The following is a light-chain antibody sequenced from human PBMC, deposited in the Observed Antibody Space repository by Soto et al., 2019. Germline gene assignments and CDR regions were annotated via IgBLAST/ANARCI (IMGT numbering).Light chain of an antibody. J-gene: IGKJ2*01. CDR2: STF. CDR3: QQLHTYPHT. Sequence: IQLTQSPSSLSASVGDRVTITCRASQGINSYLAWYQQKPGEAPKLLIYSTFTLQSGVPSRFSGSGFGTDFTLTISSLQPEDFATYYCQQLHTYPHTFGHGTKLEI. CDR1: QGINSY. V-gene: IGKV1-9*01.